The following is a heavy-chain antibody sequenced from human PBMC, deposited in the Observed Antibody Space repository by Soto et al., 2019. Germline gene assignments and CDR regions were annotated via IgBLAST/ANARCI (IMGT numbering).Heavy chain of an antibody. J-gene: IGHJ6*02. Sequence: PGGSLRLSCAASGFAFSSYVTHWVRQAPGKGLEWVAVIWYDGSNKYYADSVKGRFTISRDNSKNTLYLQMNSLRAEDTAVYYCATTVTPHQVLRYFDWSQPYYYYGMDVWGQGTTVTVSS. CDR2: IWYDGSNK. CDR3: ATTVTPHQVLRYFDWSQPYYYYGMDV. D-gene: IGHD3-9*01. V-gene: IGHV3-33*08. CDR1: GFAFSSYV.